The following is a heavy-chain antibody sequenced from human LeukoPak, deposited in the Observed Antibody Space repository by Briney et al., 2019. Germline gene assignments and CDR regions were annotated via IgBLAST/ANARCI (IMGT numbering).Heavy chain of an antibody. CDR3: ARRCRPSRFDP. V-gene: IGHV4-34*01. CDR2: INHSGST. D-gene: IGHD4-17*01. CDR1: GGSFSGYY. J-gene: IGHJ5*02. Sequence: SETLSLTCAVYGGSFSGYYWSWIRQPPGKGLEWIGEINHSGSTNYNPSLKSRVTISVDTSKNQFSLKLSSVTAADTAVYYCARRCRPSRFDPWGQGTLVTVSS.